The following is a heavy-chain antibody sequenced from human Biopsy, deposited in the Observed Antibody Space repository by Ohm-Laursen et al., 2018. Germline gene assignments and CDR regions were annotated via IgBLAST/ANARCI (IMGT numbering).Heavy chain of an antibody. CDR3: ARLGSGDYFPTFFDF. CDR1: GGSFTGHY. J-gene: IGHJ4*02. CDR2: LYYNGFT. D-gene: IGHD5-12*01. V-gene: IGHV4-59*07. Sequence: SDTLSLTCTVSGGSFTGHYWTWIRQPPGKGLEWIGFLYYNGFTNSNPSLKSRVTISVDPFRNQFSLKLSAVTAADTAVYYCARLGSGDYFPTFFDFWGQGALVTVSS.